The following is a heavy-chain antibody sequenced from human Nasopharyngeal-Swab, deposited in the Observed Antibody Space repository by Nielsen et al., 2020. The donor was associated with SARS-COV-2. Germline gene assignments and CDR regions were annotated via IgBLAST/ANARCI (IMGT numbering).Heavy chain of an antibody. CDR1: GFTFSSYA. Sequence: GESLKISCAASGFTFSSYAMHWVRRAPGKGLEWVAVISYDGSNKYYADSVKGRFTISRDNSKNTLYLQMNSLRAEDTAVYYCARDHLMTVTIPYYYYGMDVWGQGTTVTVSS. V-gene: IGHV3-30-3*01. CDR2: ISYDGSNK. CDR3: ARDHLMTVTIPYYYYGMDV. D-gene: IGHD4-11*01. J-gene: IGHJ6*02.